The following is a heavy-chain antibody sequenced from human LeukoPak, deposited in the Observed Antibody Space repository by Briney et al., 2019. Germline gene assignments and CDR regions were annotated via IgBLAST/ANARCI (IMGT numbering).Heavy chain of an antibody. D-gene: IGHD1-26*01. CDR3: AKDPHSGYYFDY. V-gene: IGHV3-23*01. J-gene: IGHJ4*02. Sequence: GGSLRLSCAASGFTFSSYAMSWVRQAPGKGLEWVSAISGSGGSTYYAGSVKGRFTISRDNSKNTLYLQMNSLRAEDTAVYYCAKDPHSGYYFDYWGQGTLVTVSS. CDR2: ISGSGGST. CDR1: GFTFSSYA.